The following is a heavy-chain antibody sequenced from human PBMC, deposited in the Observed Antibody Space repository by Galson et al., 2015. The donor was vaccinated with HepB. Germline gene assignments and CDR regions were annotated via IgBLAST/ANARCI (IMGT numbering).Heavy chain of an antibody. CDR2: ISAYNGNT. CDR3: ARGDMLTGYSSGWTPEFDY. CDR1: GYTFTSYG. Sequence: QSGAEVTKPGASVKVSCKASGYTFTSYGISWVRQAPGQGLEWMGWISAYNGNTNYAQKLQGRVTMTTDTSTSTAYMELRSLRSDDTAVYYCARGDMLTGYSSGWTPEFDYWGQGTLVTVSS. J-gene: IGHJ4*02. D-gene: IGHD6-19*01. V-gene: IGHV1-18*04.